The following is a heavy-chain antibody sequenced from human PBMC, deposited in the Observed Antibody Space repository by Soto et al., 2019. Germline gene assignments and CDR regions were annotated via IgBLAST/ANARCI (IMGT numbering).Heavy chain of an antibody. J-gene: IGHJ6*02. Sequence: XETLSLTCTVSGCSISSYYWSWIRQPPGKGLEWIGYIYYSGSTNYNPSLKSRVTISVDTSKNQFSLKLSSVTAADTAVYYCARRDYYDRHTGMDVWGHGTTVTVSS. V-gene: IGHV4-59*01. CDR3: ARRDYYDRHTGMDV. CDR2: IYYSGST. D-gene: IGHD3-22*01. CDR1: GCSISSYY.